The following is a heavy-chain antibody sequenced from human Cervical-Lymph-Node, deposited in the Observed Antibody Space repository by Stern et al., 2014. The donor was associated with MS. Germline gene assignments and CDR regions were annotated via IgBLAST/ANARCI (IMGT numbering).Heavy chain of an antibody. Sequence: QVQLVQSGAEVQKPGSSVKVSCKASGDTSNTDAIHWVRQAPGQGLEWMGVIIPVFGTTVYAEGFKGRVAIAADEATATDYMELSSLRSDDTAVYYCARGASSAAWYKHAVDVWGQGTTVTVSS. CDR3: ARGASSAAWYKHAVDV. V-gene: IGHV1-69*01. J-gene: IGHJ6*02. CDR1: GDTSNTDA. CDR2: IIPVFGTT. D-gene: IGHD1-14*01.